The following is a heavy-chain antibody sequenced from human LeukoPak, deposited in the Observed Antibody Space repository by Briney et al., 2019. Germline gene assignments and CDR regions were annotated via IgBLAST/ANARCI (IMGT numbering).Heavy chain of an antibody. CDR3: ARGIWEMATIPYWYFDI. CDR1: GDSIRKYY. CDR2: ISTSGST. Sequence: SETLSLTCGVSGDSIRKYYWTWIRQPAGKGLEWIGRISTSGSTNYNPSLNSRVTMSVDTSKNQFSLKLTSVTAADTALYYCARGIWEMATIPYWYFDIWGRGTLVTVSS. D-gene: IGHD5-24*01. J-gene: IGHJ2*01. V-gene: IGHV4-4*07.